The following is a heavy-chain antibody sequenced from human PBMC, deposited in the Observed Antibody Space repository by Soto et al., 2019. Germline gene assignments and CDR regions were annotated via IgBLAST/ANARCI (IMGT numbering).Heavy chain of an antibody. CDR1: GYTFTSYD. D-gene: IGHD6-6*01. V-gene: IGHV1-8*01. Sequence: ASVKVSCKASGYTFTSYDINWVRQATGQGLEWMGWMNPNSGNTGYAQKFQGRVTMTRNTSISTAYMELSSLRSEDTAVYYCARKLAARPGLGNNDAFDIWGQGTMVTVSS. CDR2: MNPNSGNT. CDR3: ARKLAARPGLGNNDAFDI. J-gene: IGHJ3*02.